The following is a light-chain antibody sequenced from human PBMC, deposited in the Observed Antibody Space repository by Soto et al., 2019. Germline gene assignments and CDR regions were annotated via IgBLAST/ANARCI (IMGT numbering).Light chain of an antibody. CDR3: QQYGTSPWT. V-gene: IGKV3-20*01. CDR2: GAS. J-gene: IGKJ1*01. Sequence: EIVLTQSPGTLSLSPGERAALSCRASQSVSSTFLGWYQQKPGQSPRLLIYGASSRATGIPDRFSGSGSGTDFTLTISGLEPEDFAVYYCQQYGTSPWTFGQGTKVEI. CDR1: QSVSSTF.